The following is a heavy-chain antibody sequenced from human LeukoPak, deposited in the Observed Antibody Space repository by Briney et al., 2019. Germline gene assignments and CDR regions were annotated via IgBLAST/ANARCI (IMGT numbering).Heavy chain of an antibody. D-gene: IGHD3-22*01. CDR1: GGSISSYD. CDR3: ARVTSGSLYYYYYGMDV. J-gene: IGHJ6*02. CDR2: IYYSGST. V-gene: IGHV4-59*01. Sequence: SETLSLTCTASGGSISSYDRSWIRQPPGKGLEWIGYIYYSGSTNYNPSLKSGVTISVDPCKNQFSLTLSSVTAADTAVYYCARVTSGSLYYYYYGMDVWGQGTTATVSS.